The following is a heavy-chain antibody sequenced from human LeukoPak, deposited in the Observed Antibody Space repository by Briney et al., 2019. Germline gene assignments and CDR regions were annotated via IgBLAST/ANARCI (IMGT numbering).Heavy chain of an antibody. V-gene: IGHV1-24*01. CDR1: GYTLTELS. Sequence: ASVKVSCKVSGYTLTELSMHWVRQAPGKGLEWMGGFDPEDGETIYAQKFQGRVTMTEDTSTDTAYMELSGLRSEDTAVYYCATDSKLEWLLFGSYWGQGTLVTVSS. D-gene: IGHD3-3*01. CDR2: FDPEDGET. CDR3: ATDSKLEWLLFGSY. J-gene: IGHJ4*02.